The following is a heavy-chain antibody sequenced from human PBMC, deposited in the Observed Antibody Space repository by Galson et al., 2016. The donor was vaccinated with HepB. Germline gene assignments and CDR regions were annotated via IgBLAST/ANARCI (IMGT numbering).Heavy chain of an antibody. Sequence: HWVRQAPGKGLEWVAVISYDGSNKYYADSVKGRFTISRDNSKNTLYLQMNSLRAEDTAVYYCASLRSGSYAFDIWGQGTMVTVSS. CDR2: ISYDGSNK. D-gene: IGHD3-22*01. V-gene: IGHV3-30*03. J-gene: IGHJ3*02. CDR3: ASLRSGSYAFDI.